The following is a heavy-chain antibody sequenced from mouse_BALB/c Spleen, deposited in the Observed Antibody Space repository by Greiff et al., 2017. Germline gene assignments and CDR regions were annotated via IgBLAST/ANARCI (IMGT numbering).Heavy chain of an antibody. CDR3: ARGTGDYFDY. D-gene: IGHD4-1*01. CDR2: INSNGGST. J-gene: IGHJ2*01. V-gene: IGHV5-6-2*01. CDR1: GFTFSSYY. Sequence: EVKLVESGGGLVKLGGSLKLSCAASGFTFSSYYMSWVRQTPEKRLELVAAINSNGGSTYYPDTVKGRFTISRDNAKNTLYLQMSSLKSEDTALYYCARGTGDYFDYWGQGTTLTVSS.